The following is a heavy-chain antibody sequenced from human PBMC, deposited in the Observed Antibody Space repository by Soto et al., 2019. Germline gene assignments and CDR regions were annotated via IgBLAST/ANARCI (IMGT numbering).Heavy chain of an antibody. CDR3: ARLPELSSGPRHVGRKTSNDAFDI. V-gene: IGHV5-51*01. CDR2: IYPGDSDT. J-gene: IGHJ3*02. D-gene: IGHD1-7*01. Sequence: PGESLKISCKGSGYSFTSYWIGWVRQMPGKGLEWMGIIYPGDSDTRYSPSFQGQVTISADKSISTAYLQWSSLKASDTAMYYCARLPELSSGPRHVGRKTSNDAFDIWGQGTMVTVSS. CDR1: GYSFTSYW.